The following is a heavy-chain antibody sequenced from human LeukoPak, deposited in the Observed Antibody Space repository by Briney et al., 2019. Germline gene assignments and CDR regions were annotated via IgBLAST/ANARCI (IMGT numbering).Heavy chain of an antibody. CDR3: AREGSSSSSGMS. J-gene: IGHJ4*02. CDR1: GGTFSSYA. V-gene: IGHV1-69*05. Sequence: ASVKLSCKASGGTFSSYAISWVRQAPGQGLEWMGRIIPIFGTANYAQKFQGRVTITTDESTSTAYMELSSLRSEDTAVYYCAREGSSSSSGMSWGQGTLVTVSS. CDR2: IIPIFGTA. D-gene: IGHD6-6*01.